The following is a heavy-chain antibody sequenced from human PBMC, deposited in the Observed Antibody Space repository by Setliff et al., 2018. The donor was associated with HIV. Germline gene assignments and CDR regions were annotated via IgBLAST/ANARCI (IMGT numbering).Heavy chain of an antibody. V-gene: IGHV4-4*08. CDR3: ARITRSYGDYGYFYYMDV. D-gene: IGHD4-17*01. J-gene: IGHJ6*03. CDR1: GGSISSNY. CDR2: IYARGST. Sequence: PSETLSLTCSVSGGSISSNYWSWIRQSPGKGLEWIAYIYARGSTNYNPSLKNRVTISLNTSKNQFSLKLSSVTAADTAVYYCARITRSYGDYGYFYYMDVWGKGTTVTVSS.